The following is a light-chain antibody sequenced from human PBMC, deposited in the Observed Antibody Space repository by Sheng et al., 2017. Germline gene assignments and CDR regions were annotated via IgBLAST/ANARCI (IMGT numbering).Light chain of an antibody. CDR1: QSVSSY. Sequence: EIVLTQSPATLSLSPGERATLSCRASQSVSSYLAWYQQRPGQTPRLLIHDASTRATGVPDRFSGAGSGTDFTLTISRLEPEDFAVYSCQQYGDSPLTFGGGTKVEIK. CDR2: DAS. V-gene: IGKV3-20*01. CDR3: QQYGDSPLT. J-gene: IGKJ4*01.